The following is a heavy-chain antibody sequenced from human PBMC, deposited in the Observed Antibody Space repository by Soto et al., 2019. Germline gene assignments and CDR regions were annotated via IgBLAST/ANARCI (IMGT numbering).Heavy chain of an antibody. CDR1: CGSIRSGGYY. Sequence: PSETQPLTCTVSCGSIRSGGYYWSLIRQHPRKGLEWIGYIYYSGSTYYNPSLKSRVTISVDTSKNQFSLKLSSVTAADTAVYYCARDFKSHYYGSGRHNYFDYWGQGTLVTVSS. CDR3: ARDFKSHYYGSGRHNYFDY. D-gene: IGHD3-10*01. CDR2: IYYSGST. J-gene: IGHJ4*02. V-gene: IGHV4-31*03.